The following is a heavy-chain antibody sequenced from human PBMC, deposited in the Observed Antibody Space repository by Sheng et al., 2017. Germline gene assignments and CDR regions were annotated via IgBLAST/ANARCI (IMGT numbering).Heavy chain of an antibody. CDR3: ARGRSWSGYGLKEFDY. Sequence: QVQLQQWGAGLLKPSETLSLTCAVYGGSFSGYYWSWIRQPPGKGLEWIGEINHSGSTNYNPSLKSRVTISVDTSKNQFSLKLSSVTAADTAVYYCARGRSWSGYGLKEFDYWGQGTLVTVSS. V-gene: IGHV4-34*01. D-gene: IGHD3-3*01. CDR1: GGSFSGYY. J-gene: IGHJ4*02. CDR2: INHSGST.